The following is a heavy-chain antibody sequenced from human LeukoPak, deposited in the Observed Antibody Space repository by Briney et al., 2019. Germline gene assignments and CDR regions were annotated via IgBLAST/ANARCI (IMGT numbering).Heavy chain of an antibody. J-gene: IGHJ6*03. V-gene: IGHV3-30*19. CDR3: ARDTRGSYNYYYYMDV. CDR1: GFTFTSYG. Sequence: PGGSLRLSCAASGFTFTSYGMHWVRQAPGKGLEWVAVISYDGSDKYCAESVKGRFTFSRDNSNNTLYLQMNSLRAEDTAVYYCARDTRGSYNYYYYMDVWGKGTTVTVSS. D-gene: IGHD1-26*01. CDR2: ISYDGSDK.